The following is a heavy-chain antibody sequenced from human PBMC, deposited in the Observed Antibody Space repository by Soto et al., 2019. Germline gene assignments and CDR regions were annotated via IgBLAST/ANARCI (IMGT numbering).Heavy chain of an antibody. CDR3: ARIRTRAKYYGSGISYKDYNAFDI. CDR2: IDWDDDK. V-gene: IGHV2-70*11. CDR1: GFSLSTSGMC. J-gene: IGHJ3*02. D-gene: IGHD3-10*01. Sequence: GSGPTLVNPTQTLTLTCTFSGFSLSTSGMCVSWIRQPPGKALEWLARIDWDDDKYYSTSLKTRLTISKDTSKNQVVLTMTNMDPVDTATYYCARIRTRAKYYGSGISYKDYNAFDIWGQGTMVTVSS.